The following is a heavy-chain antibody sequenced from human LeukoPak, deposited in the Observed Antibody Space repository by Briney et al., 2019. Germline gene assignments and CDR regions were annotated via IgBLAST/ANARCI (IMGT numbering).Heavy chain of an antibody. D-gene: IGHD2-15*01. V-gene: IGHV4-38-2*02. Sequence: SETLSLTCTVSGGSISSYYWGWIRQPPGKGLEWIGSICHSGSTYYNPSLKSRVTISVDTSKNQFSLKLSSVTAADTAVYYCARPIVGDYYYMDVWGKGTTVTVSS. J-gene: IGHJ6*03. CDR3: ARPIVGDYYYMDV. CDR2: ICHSGST. CDR1: GGSISSYY.